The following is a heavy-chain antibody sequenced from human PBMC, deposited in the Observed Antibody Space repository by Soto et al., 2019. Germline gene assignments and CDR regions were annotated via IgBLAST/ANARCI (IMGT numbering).Heavy chain of an antibody. D-gene: IGHD3-22*01. Sequence: QVQLLESGGGLVKPGGSLRLSCAASGFTFSDYYMSWIRQAPGKGLEWISYISSNSNSTNHADSVRGRFTISRDNAKNSLYRHMNGLRAEDTAVYYCARATGYYHTSGSDSWGQGTLVTVSS. J-gene: IGHJ4*02. V-gene: IGHV3-11*06. CDR1: GFTFSDYY. CDR2: ISSNSNST. CDR3: ARATGYYHTSGSDS.